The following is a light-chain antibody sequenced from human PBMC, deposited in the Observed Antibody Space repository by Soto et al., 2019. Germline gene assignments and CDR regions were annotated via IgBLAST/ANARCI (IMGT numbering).Light chain of an antibody. Sequence: EIVMTQSPATLSVSPGHRATPSCSASQSVASNLAWYQQKPGQAPRLLIYGASTRATGIPARFSGSGSGTEFTLTISSLQSEDFAVYFCQQYNNWPPITFGQGTRLEI. CDR1: QSVASN. V-gene: IGKV3-15*01. CDR2: GAS. J-gene: IGKJ5*01. CDR3: QQYNNWPPIT.